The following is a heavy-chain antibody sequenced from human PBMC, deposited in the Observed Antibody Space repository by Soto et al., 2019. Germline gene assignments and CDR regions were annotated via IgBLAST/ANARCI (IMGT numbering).Heavy chain of an antibody. CDR3: ARGTYFDY. V-gene: IGHV1-18*01. CDR2: ISANNDHT. Sequence: QVQLVQSGAEVKKPGASVKVSCKASGYTLNTYGITWVRQAPGQGLEWMGWISANNDHTTYTQKLQGRVTMTTDTSTSTAYMELRSLTSDDTAVYYCARGTYFDYWGQGTLVTVSS. CDR1: GYTLNTYG. J-gene: IGHJ4*02.